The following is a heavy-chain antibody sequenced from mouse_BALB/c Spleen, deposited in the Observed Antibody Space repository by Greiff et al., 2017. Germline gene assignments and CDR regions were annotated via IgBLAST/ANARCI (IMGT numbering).Heavy chain of an antibody. V-gene: IGHV5-9-4*01. CDR1: GFTFSSYA. CDR3: ASITTVVKDAMDY. D-gene: IGHD1-1*01. Sequence: EVKLVESGGGLVKPGGSLKLSCAASGFTFSSYAMSWVRQSPEKRLEWVAEISSGGSYTYYPDTVTGRFTISRDNAKNTLYLEMSSLRSEDTAMYYCASITTVVKDAMDYWGQGTSVTVSS. CDR2: ISSGGSYT. J-gene: IGHJ4*01.